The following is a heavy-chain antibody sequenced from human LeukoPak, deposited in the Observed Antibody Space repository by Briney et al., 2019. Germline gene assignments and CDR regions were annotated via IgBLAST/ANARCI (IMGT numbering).Heavy chain of an antibody. CDR2: IWYDGSNK. CDR1: GFTFRRYG. V-gene: IGHV3-33*01. CDR3: ARGPEGKKYYDFWSGYNLGYYYYYMDV. J-gene: IGHJ6*03. D-gene: IGHD3-3*01. Sequence: PGGSLRLSCAASGFTFRRYGMHWVRQAPGKGLEWVAVIWYDGSNKYYADSVKGRFTISRDNSKNTLYLQMNSLRAEDTAVYYCARGPEGKKYYDFWSGYNLGYYYYYMDVWGKGTTVTVSS.